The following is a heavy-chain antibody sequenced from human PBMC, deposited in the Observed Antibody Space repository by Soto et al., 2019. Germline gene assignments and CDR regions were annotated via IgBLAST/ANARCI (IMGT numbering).Heavy chain of an antibody. CDR1: GFTFSSYA. CDR2: ISGSGGST. V-gene: IGHV3-23*01. J-gene: IGHJ6*03. CDR3: SSVYYGDYENYYYYMDV. Sequence: EVQLLESGGGLVQPGGSLRLSCAASGFTFSSYAMSWVRQAPGKGLEWVPAISGSGGSTYYADSVKGRFTISRDNAKNTLYLQMNSLRAEDTAVYYCSSVYYGDYENYYYYMDVWGKGTTVTVSS. D-gene: IGHD4-17*01.